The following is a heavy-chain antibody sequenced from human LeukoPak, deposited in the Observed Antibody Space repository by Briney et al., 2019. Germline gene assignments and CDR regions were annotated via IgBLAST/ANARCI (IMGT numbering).Heavy chain of an antibody. D-gene: IGHD3/OR15-3a*01. J-gene: IGHJ4*02. CDR1: GVSISGDF. CDR3: ARGYYMNLVHYYFDY. Sequence: PSETLSLTCTVSGVSISGDFWSWIPQPAGKGLEWIGRMSTIGTTFYNPSLKSRVTMSGDSSKNQFSLELTSVTAADTAVYYCARGYYMNLVHYYFDYWGQGTLVTVSS. V-gene: IGHV4-4*07. CDR2: MSTIGTT.